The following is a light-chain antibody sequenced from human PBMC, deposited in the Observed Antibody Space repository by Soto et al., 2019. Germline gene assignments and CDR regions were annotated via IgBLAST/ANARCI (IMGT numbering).Light chain of an antibody. Sequence: PSPYSLSVSLGTRATISCKSSQSFLYSSNYKNYLAWYQQKPGQPPKLLIYWASIRESGVPDRFSGSGSGTDFTLTISSLQAEDVAVYYCQQYYSISRPFGQVAKV. J-gene: IGKJ1*01. CDR2: WAS. V-gene: IGKV4-1*01. CDR3: QQYYSISRP. CDR1: QSFLYSSNYKNY.